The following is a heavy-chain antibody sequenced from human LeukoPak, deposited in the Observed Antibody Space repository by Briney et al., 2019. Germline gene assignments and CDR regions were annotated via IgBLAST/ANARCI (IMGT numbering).Heavy chain of an antibody. V-gene: IGHV4-30-4*08. D-gene: IGHD2-15*01. CDR2: IYYSGST. J-gene: IGHJ3*02. Sequence: PSETLSLTCTVSGGSISSGDYYWSWIRQPPGKGLEWIGYIYYSGSTYYNPSLKSRVTISVDTSKNQFSLKLSSVTAADTAVYYCARGRVVVVAATLGASDIWGQGTMVTVSS. CDR1: GGSISSGDYY. CDR3: ARGRVVVVAATLGASDI.